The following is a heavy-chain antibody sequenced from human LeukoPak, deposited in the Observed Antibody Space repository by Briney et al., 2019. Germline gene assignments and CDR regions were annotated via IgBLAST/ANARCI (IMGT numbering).Heavy chain of an antibody. D-gene: IGHD6-13*01. CDR3: ARAVTAAAGRAFDI. J-gene: IGHJ3*02. CDR2: INSDGSST. CDR1: GFTFSSYW. Sequence: GGSLRLSCAASGFTFSSYWMHWVRQAPGKGLVWVSRINSDGSSTSYADSVKGRFTISRDNAKNTLYLQMNSLRAEDTAVYYCARAVTAAAGRAFDIWGQGTMVTVSS. V-gene: IGHV3-74*01.